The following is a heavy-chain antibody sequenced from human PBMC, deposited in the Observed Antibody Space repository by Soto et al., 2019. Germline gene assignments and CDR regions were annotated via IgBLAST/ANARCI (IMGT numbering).Heavy chain of an antibody. D-gene: IGHD6-6*01. Sequence: GESLKISCKGSGYSFTSYWIGWVRQMPGKGLEWMGIIYPGDSDTRYNPSFQGQVTISADKSISTAYLQWSSLKASDTAMYYCARAGFKYSSSSGGYYYYYMDVWGKGTTVTVSS. CDR1: GYSFTSYW. J-gene: IGHJ6*03. CDR3: ARAGFKYSSSSGGYYYYYMDV. CDR2: IYPGDSDT. V-gene: IGHV5-51*01.